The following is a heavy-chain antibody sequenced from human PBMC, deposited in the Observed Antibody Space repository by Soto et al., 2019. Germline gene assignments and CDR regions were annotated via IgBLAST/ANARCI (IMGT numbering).Heavy chain of an antibody. CDR1: GFTLSSYW. D-gene: IGHD1-7*01. CDR3: ARDLGNYDRYYFDY. J-gene: IGHJ4*02. CDR2: INSDGIRT. Sequence: EVQLVESVGGLVQPGGSLRLSCAASGFTLSSYWMHWVRQVPGKGLMWVSRINSDGIRTNYADSVKGRFTISRDNAKNTLYLQMNSLRAEDTAVYYCARDLGNYDRYYFDYWGQGTLVTVSS. V-gene: IGHV3-74*01.